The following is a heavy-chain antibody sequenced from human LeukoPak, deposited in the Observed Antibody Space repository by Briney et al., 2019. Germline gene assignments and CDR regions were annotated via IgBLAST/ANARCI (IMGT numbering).Heavy chain of an antibody. CDR3: AILGDAFDI. CDR2: INPSGGST. J-gene: IGHJ3*02. CDR1: GYTFTSDY. V-gene: IGHV1-46*03. D-gene: IGHD2-8*02. Sequence: ASVNVSCKASGYTFTSDYMHWVRQAAGQGLEWMGVINPSGGSTSYAQKFQGRVTMTRDTSTSTVYMELSSLRSEDTAVYYCAILGDAFDIWGQGTMVTVSS.